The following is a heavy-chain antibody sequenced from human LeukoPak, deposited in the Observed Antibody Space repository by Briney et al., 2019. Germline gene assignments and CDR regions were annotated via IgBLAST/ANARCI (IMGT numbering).Heavy chain of an antibody. J-gene: IGHJ4*02. V-gene: IGHV1-18*01. CDR1: GYTFTSYS. Sequence: ASVKVSCKASGYTFTSYSISWGRQAPGQGLEWMGCISAYNGNTNYAQKLQGRVTMTTDTSTSTAYMELRSRRSDDTAVYYCARDLRNYDSLLIDYWGQGTLVTVSS. CDR2: ISAYNGNT. D-gene: IGHD3-9*01. CDR3: ARDLRNYDSLLIDY.